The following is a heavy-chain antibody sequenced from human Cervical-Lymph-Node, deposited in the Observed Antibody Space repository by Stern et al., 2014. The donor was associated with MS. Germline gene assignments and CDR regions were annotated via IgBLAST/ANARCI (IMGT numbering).Heavy chain of an antibody. CDR2: IYYTGST. CDR3: ARVEEGARTDY. V-gene: IGHV4-31*03. CDR1: GDSISSGGYY. J-gene: IGHJ4*02. Sequence: QLQLQESGPGLVKPSQTLSLTCSVSGDSISSGGYYWIWNRQHPGKGLEWIGYIYYTGSTYYHPALKRRITISVHTSKNQFSLSLSAVAAADTAVYCCARVEEGARTDYWGQGTLVTVSS. D-gene: IGHD4/OR15-4a*01.